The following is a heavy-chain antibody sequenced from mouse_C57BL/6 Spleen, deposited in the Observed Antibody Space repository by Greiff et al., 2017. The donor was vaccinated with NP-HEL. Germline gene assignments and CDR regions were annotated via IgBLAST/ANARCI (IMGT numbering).Heavy chain of an antibody. D-gene: IGHD4-1*01. CDR2: INPNNGGT. CDR3: ASSLLGRGFAY. Sequence: VQLQQPGAELVKPGASVKIPCKASGYTFTDYNMDWVKQSHGKSLEWIGDINPNNGGTIYNQKFKGKATLTVDKSSSTAYMELRSLTSEDTAVYYCASSLLGRGFAYWGQGTLVTVSA. V-gene: IGHV1-18*01. CDR1: GYTFTDYN. J-gene: IGHJ3*01.